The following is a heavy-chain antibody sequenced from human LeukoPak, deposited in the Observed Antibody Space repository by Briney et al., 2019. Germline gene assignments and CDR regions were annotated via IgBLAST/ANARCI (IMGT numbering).Heavy chain of an antibody. D-gene: IGHD6-6*01. CDR2: IYYSGST. CDR1: GGSISSSSYY. V-gene: IGHV4-39*01. Sequence: SETLSLTCTVSGGSISSSSYYWGWIRQPPGKGLEWIGSIYYSGSTYYNPSLKSRVTISVDTSKNQFSLKLSSVTAADTAVYYCARHPYSSSPRGRSYYYYYMDVWGKGTTVTVSS. CDR3: ARHPYSSSPRGRSYYYYYMDV. J-gene: IGHJ6*03.